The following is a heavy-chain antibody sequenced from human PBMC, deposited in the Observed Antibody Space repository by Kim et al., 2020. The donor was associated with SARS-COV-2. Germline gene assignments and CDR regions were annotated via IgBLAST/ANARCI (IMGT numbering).Heavy chain of an antibody. CDR1: GYTFTSYA. V-gene: IGHV1-3*01. CDR3: ARFPTPVGVAGLPGGYGMDV. Sequence: ASVKVSCKASGYTFTSYAMHWVRQAPGQRLEWMGWINAGNGNTKYSQKFQGRVTITRDTSASTAYMELSSLRSEDTAVYYCARFPTPVGVAGLPGGYGMDVWGQGTTVTVSS. J-gene: IGHJ6*02. CDR2: INAGNGNT. D-gene: IGHD6-19*01.